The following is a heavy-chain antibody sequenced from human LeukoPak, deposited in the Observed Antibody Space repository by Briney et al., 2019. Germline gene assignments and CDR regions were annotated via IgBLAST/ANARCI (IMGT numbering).Heavy chain of an antibody. J-gene: IGHJ4*02. CDR2: ISAYNGNT. Sequence: GASVTVSCTAPGYTFTIYGISWVRQAPGQGLEWMGWISAYNGNTNYAQKLQGRVNMTTDTSTSTAYMELRSLRSDDTAVYYCARDRDDILTGYYQKCGDWGQGTLVTVSS. CDR3: ARDRDDILTGYYQKCGD. V-gene: IGHV1-18*01. CDR1: GYTFTIYG. D-gene: IGHD3-9*01.